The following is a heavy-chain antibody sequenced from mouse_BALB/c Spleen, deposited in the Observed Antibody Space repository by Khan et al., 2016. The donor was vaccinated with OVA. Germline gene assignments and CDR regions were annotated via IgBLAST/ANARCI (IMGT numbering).Heavy chain of an antibody. V-gene: IGHV5-4*02. J-gene: IGHJ3*01. CDR3: AKIYDGYHHAWFAY. CDR2: ISDGGSYT. CDR1: GFTFSDYY. Sequence: EVELVESGGGLVKPGGSLKLSCAASGFTFSDYYMYWVRQTPEKRLEWVATISDGGSYTYYPDSVKGRFTISRDNAKNNLYLQMSSLKSEDTAMYYCAKIYDGYHHAWFAYWGQGTLVTVSA. D-gene: IGHD2-3*01.